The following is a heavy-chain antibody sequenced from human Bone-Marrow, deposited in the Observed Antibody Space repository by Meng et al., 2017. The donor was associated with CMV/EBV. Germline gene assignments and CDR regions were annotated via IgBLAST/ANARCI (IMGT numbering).Heavy chain of an antibody. Sequence: ASVKVSCKSSGYTFTGYYMQWVRQAPGQGLEWLGWINPNSGGTNYAQKFQGRVTLTRDTSISTACMELSRMTSYDTAVYYCAREAQFYSYGFDVWGRGTTVTVSS. D-gene: IGHD5-24*01. CDR1: GYTFTGYY. J-gene: IGHJ6*02. CDR3: AREAQFYSYGFDV. V-gene: IGHV1-2*02. CDR2: INPNSGGT.